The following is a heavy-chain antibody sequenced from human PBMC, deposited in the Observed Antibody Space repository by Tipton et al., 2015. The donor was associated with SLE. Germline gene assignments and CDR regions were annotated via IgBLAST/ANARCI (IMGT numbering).Heavy chain of an antibody. CDR2: IYYSGST. Sequence: TLSLTCSVSDGSISSGGYQWNWIRQHPEKGLEWIGYIYYSGSTHYNASLKSRITISIDTSKDQFSLKLRSVTAADTAFYYCARVRGRYCSGASCYSPDYWGQGTMVAVSS. J-gene: IGHJ4*02. D-gene: IGHD2-15*01. V-gene: IGHV4-31*03. CDR3: ARVRGRYCSGASCYSPDY. CDR1: DGSISSGGYQ.